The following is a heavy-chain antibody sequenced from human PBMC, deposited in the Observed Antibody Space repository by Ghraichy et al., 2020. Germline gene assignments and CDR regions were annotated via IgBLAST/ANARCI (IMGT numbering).Heavy chain of an antibody. J-gene: IGHJ4*02. CDR3: AREELDKRHGPNTAPLDY. V-gene: IGHV3-13*01. Sequence: GESLNISCAASGFTFSTHDMHWVRQATGKGLEWVAAIGTTGDTYYPGSVKGRFTISRDDAKNSLYLQINGLSAGDTAVYYCAREELDKRHGPNTAPLDYWGQGTLVTVSS. CDR2: IGTTGDT. CDR1: GFTFSTHD. D-gene: IGHD2-21*02.